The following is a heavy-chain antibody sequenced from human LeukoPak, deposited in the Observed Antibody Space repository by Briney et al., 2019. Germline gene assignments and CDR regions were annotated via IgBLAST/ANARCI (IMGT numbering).Heavy chain of an antibody. CDR2: INADGSNT. CDR3: ARGSGSYGDFDY. V-gene: IGHV3-74*01. J-gene: IGHJ4*02. D-gene: IGHD1-26*01. Sequence: PGGSLRLSCVASGFSVSSNWMHWVRQAPGKGLVWVSRINADGSNTYYADSARGRFTIPRDNAKNTVYLQMNSLRAEDTAVYYCARGSGSYGDFDYWGQGTLVTVSS. CDR1: GFSVSSNW.